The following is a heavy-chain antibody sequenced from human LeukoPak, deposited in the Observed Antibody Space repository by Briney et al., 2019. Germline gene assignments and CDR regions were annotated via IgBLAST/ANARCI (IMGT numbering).Heavy chain of an antibody. CDR3: AKRGVVIRVILVGFHKEAYYFES. D-gene: IGHD3/OR15-3a*01. CDR2: ISGSGGST. J-gene: IGHJ4*02. V-gene: IGHV3-23*01. Sequence: PGGSLRLSCAASGFTFGSYAMYWVRQAPGKGLEWVAGISGSGGSTNYADSVKGRFTISRDNPKNTLYLQMNSLRAEDTAFYFCAKRGVVIRVILVGFHKEAYYFESWGQGALVTVSS. CDR1: GFTFGSYA.